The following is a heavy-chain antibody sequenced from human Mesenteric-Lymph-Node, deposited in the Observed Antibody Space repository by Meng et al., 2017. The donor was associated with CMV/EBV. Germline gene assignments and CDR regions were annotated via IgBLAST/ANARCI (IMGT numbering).Heavy chain of an antibody. CDR2: ISYDGSNK. Sequence: SCAASGFTFSSYAMHWVRQAPGKGLEWVAVISYDGSNKYYADSVKGRFTISRDNSKNTLYLQMNSLRAEDTAVYYCARGGDSSSSSRRGYYYYGMDVWGQGTTVTVSS. D-gene: IGHD6-6*01. J-gene: IGHJ6*02. V-gene: IGHV3-30*04. CDR1: GFTFSSYA. CDR3: ARGGDSSSSSRRGYYYYGMDV.